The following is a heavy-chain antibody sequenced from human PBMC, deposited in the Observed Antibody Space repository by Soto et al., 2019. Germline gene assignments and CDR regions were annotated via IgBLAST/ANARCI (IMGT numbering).Heavy chain of an antibody. D-gene: IGHD2-2*01. J-gene: IGHJ6*02. CDR3: ARAQGSSTSLEIYYYYYYGMDV. CDR1: GGTFSSYA. V-gene: IGHV1-69*01. CDR2: IIPISGTA. Sequence: QVQLVQSGAEVKKPGSSVKVSCKASGGTFSSYAISWVRQAPGQGLEWMGGIIPISGTANYAQKLQGRVTITADESTSTAYMELSSLGSEDTAVYYCARAQGSSTSLEIYYYYYYGMDVWGQGTTVTVSS.